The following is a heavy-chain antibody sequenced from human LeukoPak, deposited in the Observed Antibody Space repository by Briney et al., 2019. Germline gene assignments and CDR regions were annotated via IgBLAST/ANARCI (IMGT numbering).Heavy chain of an antibody. CDR2: IYHSGST. CDR1: GYSISSGYY. Sequence: KPSETQSLTCAVSGYSISSGYYWGWVRQPPGEGPEGIGSIYHSGSTYYNPSLKSRVTISVDTSKNQFSLKLSSVTAADTAVYYCARLITIFGVVTDDWGQGTLVTVSS. V-gene: IGHV4-38-2*01. J-gene: IGHJ4*02. CDR3: ARLITIFGVVTDD. D-gene: IGHD3-3*01.